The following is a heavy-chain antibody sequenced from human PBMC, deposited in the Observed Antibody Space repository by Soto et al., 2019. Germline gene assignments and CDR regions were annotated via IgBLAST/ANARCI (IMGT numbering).Heavy chain of an antibody. V-gene: IGHV1-18*01. J-gene: IGHJ6*02. D-gene: IGHD6-19*01. CDR3: ARRQWLVGGYYYGMDV. CDR1: GYTFTSYG. Sequence: QVQLVQSGAEVKKPGASVKVSCKASGYTFTSYGISWVRQAPGQGLEWMGWTSAYKGNTNYAQKLQGRVTMTTDTSTSTAYLELRSLRSADTAVYYCARRQWLVGGYYYGMDVCGQGNTVTVSS. CDR2: TSAYKGNT.